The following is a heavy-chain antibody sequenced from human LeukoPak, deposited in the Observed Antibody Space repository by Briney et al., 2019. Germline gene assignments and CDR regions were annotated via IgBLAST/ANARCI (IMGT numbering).Heavy chain of an antibody. Sequence: GGSLRLSCAASGFTFSSYAMHWVRQAPGKGLEWVAVISYDGSNKYYADSVKGRFTISRDNSKNTLYLQMNSLRAGDTAVYYCATTPEWGAYYFDYWGQGTLVTVSS. D-gene: IGHD3-16*01. V-gene: IGHV3-30*01. CDR3: ATTPEWGAYYFDY. CDR1: GFTFSSYA. CDR2: ISYDGSNK. J-gene: IGHJ4*02.